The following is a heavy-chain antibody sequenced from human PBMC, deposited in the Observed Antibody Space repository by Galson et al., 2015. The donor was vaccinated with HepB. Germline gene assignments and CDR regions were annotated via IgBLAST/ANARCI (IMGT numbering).Heavy chain of an antibody. CDR1: GFTFSSYS. Sequence: SLRLSCAASGFTFSSYSMNWVRQAPGKGLEWVSSISSSSSYIYYADSVKGRFTISRDNAKNSLYLQVNSLRAEDTAVYYCARDRHVVRGVIPYYFDYWGQGTLVTVSS. CDR2: ISSSSSYI. J-gene: IGHJ4*02. D-gene: IGHD3-10*01. V-gene: IGHV3-21*01. CDR3: ARDRHVVRGVIPYYFDY.